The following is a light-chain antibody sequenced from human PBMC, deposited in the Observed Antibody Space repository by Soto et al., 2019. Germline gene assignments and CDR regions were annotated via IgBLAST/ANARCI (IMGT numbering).Light chain of an antibody. CDR2: DAS. CDR1: QSVGSY. J-gene: IGKJ5*01. Sequence: EIVLTQSPATLSLSPGERATLSCRASQSVGSYLAWYQQKPGQAPRLLIYDASNRATGIPARFSGSGSGTDFTLTISSLEPEDFAVYYCQQRSTRITFGQGTRLEIK. CDR3: QQRSTRIT. V-gene: IGKV3-11*01.